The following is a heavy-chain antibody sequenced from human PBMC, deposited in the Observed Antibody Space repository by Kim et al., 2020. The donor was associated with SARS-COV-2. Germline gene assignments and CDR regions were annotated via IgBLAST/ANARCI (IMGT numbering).Heavy chain of an antibody. CDR3: ARHLTRHDYPDY. CDR2: IYYSGST. Sequence: SETLSLTCTVSGGSISSYYWSWIRQPPGKGLEWIGYIYYSGSTNYNPSLKSRVTISVDTSKNQFSLKLSSVTAADTAVYYCARHLTRHDYPDYWGQGTLVTVSS. V-gene: IGHV4-59*08. CDR1: GGSISSYY. J-gene: IGHJ4*02. D-gene: IGHD4-17*01.